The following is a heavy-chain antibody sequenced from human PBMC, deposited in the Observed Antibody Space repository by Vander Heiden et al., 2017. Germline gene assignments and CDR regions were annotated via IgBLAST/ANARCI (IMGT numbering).Heavy chain of an antibody. CDR3: AGGGYYDSSGYYDTDY. Sequence: QLQLVQSGAEVQKPGSSVKVSCKASGGTFSSYAISGVRQAPGEGLEWMGGIIPIFGTANYAQKFQGRVTITADESTSTAYMELSSLRSEDTAVYYCAGGGYYDSSGYYDTDYWGQGTLVTVSS. J-gene: IGHJ4*02. D-gene: IGHD3-22*01. CDR1: GGTFSSYA. CDR2: IIPIFGTA. V-gene: IGHV1-69*01.